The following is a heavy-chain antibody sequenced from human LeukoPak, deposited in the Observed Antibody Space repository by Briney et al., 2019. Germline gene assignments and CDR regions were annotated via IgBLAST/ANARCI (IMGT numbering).Heavy chain of an antibody. CDR3: ATGWSGYYWTT. D-gene: IGHD3-3*01. Sequence: SETLSLTCTVSGGSITSNHWSWIRQTPGKGLEWIGYMYYSGSTNYNPSLKSRVTISVHTSKKQFSLKLKSVTAADTAVYYCATGWSGYYWTTWGQGTLVAVSS. V-gene: IGHV4-59*01. CDR2: MYYSGST. J-gene: IGHJ5*02. CDR1: GGSITSNH.